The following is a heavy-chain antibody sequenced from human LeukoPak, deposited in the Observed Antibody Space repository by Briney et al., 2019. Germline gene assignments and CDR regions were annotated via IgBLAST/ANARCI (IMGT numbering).Heavy chain of an antibody. CDR1: GYIFANYG. D-gene: IGHD3-10*01. CDR2: ISAYNGNI. Sequence: ASVKVSCKASGYIFANYGISWVRQAPGQGLEWMGWISAYNGNINYAQKLQGRVTMTTDTSTSTAYMELRSLRSDDTAVYYCARDYKPYYYGSGSYSLFDYWGQGTLVTVSS. J-gene: IGHJ4*02. V-gene: IGHV1-18*01. CDR3: ARDYKPYYYGSGSYSLFDY.